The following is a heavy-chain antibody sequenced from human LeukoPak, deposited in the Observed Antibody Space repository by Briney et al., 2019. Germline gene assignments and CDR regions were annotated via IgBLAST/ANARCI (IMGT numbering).Heavy chain of an antibody. CDR2: ISRSGNT. CDR1: GVSISSSY. D-gene: IGHD3-9*01. Sequence: SETLSLTCNVAGVSISSSYWSWIRQPPGKGLEGSGYISRSGNTNFNPSLKRRFSFSRDTSKNQIPLELNDVTAADTALYYSARGYFDSRDSSNALDVWGQGTIVTVSS. J-gene: IGHJ3*01. V-gene: IGHV4-4*08. CDR3: ARGYFDSRDSSNALDV.